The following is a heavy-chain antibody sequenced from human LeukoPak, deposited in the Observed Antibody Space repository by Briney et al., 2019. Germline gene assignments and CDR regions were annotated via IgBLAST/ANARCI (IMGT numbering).Heavy chain of an antibody. CDR3: ARGYCSGGSCYHFES. Sequence: GASVKVSCKASGYTFTGYYMHWVRQAPGQGLEWMGWINANSGGTKYAQKFEGRVTMTRDTSISTAYMELSSLKSDDTAVYYCARGYCSGGSCYHFESWGQGTLVTVSS. V-gene: IGHV1-2*02. CDR1: GYTFTGYY. CDR2: INANSGGT. D-gene: IGHD2-15*01. J-gene: IGHJ4*02.